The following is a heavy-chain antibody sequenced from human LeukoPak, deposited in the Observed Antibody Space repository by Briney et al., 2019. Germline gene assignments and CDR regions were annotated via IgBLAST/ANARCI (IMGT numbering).Heavy chain of an antibody. CDR1: GFTFRSYG. CDR3: AREIRDVFDY. D-gene: IGHD3-3*01. CDR2: ISSSSSTI. Sequence: GTSLRLSCAASGFTFRSYGMHWVRQAPGKGLEWVSYISSSSSTIYYADSVKGRFTISRDNAKNSLYLQMNSLRAEDTAVYYCAREIRDVFDYWGQGTLVTVSS. V-gene: IGHV3-48*01. J-gene: IGHJ4*02.